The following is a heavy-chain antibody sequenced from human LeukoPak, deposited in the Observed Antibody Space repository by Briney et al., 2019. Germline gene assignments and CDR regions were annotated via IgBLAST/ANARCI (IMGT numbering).Heavy chain of an antibody. J-gene: IGHJ4*02. CDR3: ARDPKYSNSWFFDY. CDR2: VWYDGSNK. V-gene: IGHV3-33*01. CDR1: GFAFSRSG. Sequence: PGGSLRLSCAASGFAFSRSGMHWVRQAPGKGLEWVAVVWYDGSNKHYADSVKGRFTISRDNSNNTLYLQMNSLRDEDTAVYYCARDPKYSNSWFFDYWGQGTLVTVSS. D-gene: IGHD6-13*01.